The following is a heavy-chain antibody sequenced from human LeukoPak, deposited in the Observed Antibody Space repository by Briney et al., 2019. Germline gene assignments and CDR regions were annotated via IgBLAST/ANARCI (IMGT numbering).Heavy chain of an antibody. D-gene: IGHD3-16*01. V-gene: IGHV3-49*03. CDR1: GFIFGDYG. CDR3: TKRNWGRNWFDP. J-gene: IGHJ5*02. CDR2: IRSKTHGGTT. Sequence: PGGSLRLSCTSSGFIFGDYGMGWFRQAPGKGLEWVGFIRSKTHGGTTEYAASVRGRFTISRDDSKNTVYLQMDSLKVDDTAVYYCTKRNWGRNWFDPWGQGTLVIVSS.